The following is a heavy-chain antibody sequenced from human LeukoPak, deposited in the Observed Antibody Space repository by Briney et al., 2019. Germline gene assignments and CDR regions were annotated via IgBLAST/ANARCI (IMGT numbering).Heavy chain of an antibody. Sequence: GGSLRLSCTGSGFTFSNYYMSWIRQTPGKGLEWLSHISSGGVHIYYADSVKGRFTISRDNAKNSLYLQMNSLRAEDTAVYYCATRRYSYAFDYWGQGTLVTVSS. CDR2: ISSGGVHI. CDR3: ATRRYSYAFDY. V-gene: IGHV3-11*04. D-gene: IGHD5-18*01. J-gene: IGHJ4*02. CDR1: GFTFSNYY.